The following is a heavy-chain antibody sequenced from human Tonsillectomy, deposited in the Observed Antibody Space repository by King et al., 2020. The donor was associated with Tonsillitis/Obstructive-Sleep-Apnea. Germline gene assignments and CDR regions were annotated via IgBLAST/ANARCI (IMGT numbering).Heavy chain of an antibody. Sequence: QLVQSGSDLKKPGASVKVSCKASGYTFTSSVMNWVRQAPGQGLEWMGWINTKTGNPTYAQGLTGRFVFSLDTSVSTAYLQINSLKAEDTAVYYCARDGSGCYRSYCYMDVWGKGTTVTVSS. CDR3: ARDGSGCYRSYCYMDV. D-gene: IGHD3-10*01. J-gene: IGHJ6*03. CDR1: GYTFTSSV. CDR2: INTKTGNP. V-gene: IGHV7-4-1*02.